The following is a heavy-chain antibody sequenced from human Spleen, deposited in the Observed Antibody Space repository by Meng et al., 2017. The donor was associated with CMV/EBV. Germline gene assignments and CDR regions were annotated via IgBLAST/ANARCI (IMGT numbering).Heavy chain of an antibody. CDR3: ARRGGVDNWFDP. J-gene: IGHJ5*02. Sequence: CKASGYTFTGCYMHWVRQAPGQGLEWMGRISPNSGDTNYAQKFQGRVTMTRDTSISTAYMELSRLKSDDTAVYFCARRGGVDNWFDPWGQGTLVTVSS. V-gene: IGHV1-2*06. CDR1: GYTFTGCY. D-gene: IGHD3-16*01. CDR2: ISPNSGDT.